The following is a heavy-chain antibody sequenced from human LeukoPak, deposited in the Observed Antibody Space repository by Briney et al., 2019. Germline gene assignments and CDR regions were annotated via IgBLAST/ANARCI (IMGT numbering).Heavy chain of an antibody. D-gene: IGHD5-12*01. J-gene: IGHJ4*02. CDR3: ARVAWLRLYYFDY. CDR1: GFTFTTYA. V-gene: IGHV3-23*01. CDR2: ISADGGSA. Sequence: GGSLRLSCAASGFTFTTYAMSWVRQAPGKGLDWVSAISADGGSAYYADSVKGRFTVSRDNAKNSLYLQMNSLRAEDTAVYYCARVAWLRLYYFDYWGQGTLVTVSS.